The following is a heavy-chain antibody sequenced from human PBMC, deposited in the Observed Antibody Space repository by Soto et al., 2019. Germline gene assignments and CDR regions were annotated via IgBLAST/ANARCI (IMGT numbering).Heavy chain of an antibody. Sequence: PGGSLRLSCAASGFTFSSYAMSWVRQAPGKGLEWVSAISGSGGSTYYADSVKGRFTISRDNSKNTLYLQMNSLRAEDTAVYYCAKVGEWLATKNYYYYGMDVWGQGTTVTVSS. V-gene: IGHV3-23*01. J-gene: IGHJ6*02. D-gene: IGHD3-16*01. CDR1: GFTFSSYA. CDR3: AKVGEWLATKNYYYYGMDV. CDR2: ISGSGGST.